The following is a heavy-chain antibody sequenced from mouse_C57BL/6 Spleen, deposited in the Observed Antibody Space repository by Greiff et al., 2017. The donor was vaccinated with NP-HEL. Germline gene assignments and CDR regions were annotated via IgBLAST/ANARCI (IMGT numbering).Heavy chain of an antibody. V-gene: IGHV1-64*01. CDR2: IHPNSGST. D-gene: IGHD1-1*01. CDR3: ATLTAVVAMDY. Sequence: VQLQQSGAELVKPGASVKLSCKASGYTFTSYWMHWVKQRPGQGLEWIGMIHPNSGSTNYNEKFKSKATLTVDKSSSTAYMQLSSLTSEDSAVYYCATLTAVVAMDYWGQGTSVTVSS. J-gene: IGHJ4*01. CDR1: GYTFTSYW.